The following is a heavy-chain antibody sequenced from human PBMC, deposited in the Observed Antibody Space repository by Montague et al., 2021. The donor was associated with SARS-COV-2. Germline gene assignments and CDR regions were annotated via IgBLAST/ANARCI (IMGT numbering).Heavy chain of an antibody. CDR2: ISYHGNT. J-gene: IGHJ4*02. CDR3: ARRLDYWDSSGQRRHFDY. CDR1: GDSISSSSYD. Sequence: SETLSLTCTVSGDSISSSSYDWGWIRRPPGKGLEWIGHISYHGNTNYNPSLKSRVTISIDTSRNQFSLEVSFVTATDTAIYYCARRLDYWDSSGQRRHFDYWGQGTLVTVSS. V-gene: IGHV4-39*01. D-gene: IGHD3-22*01.